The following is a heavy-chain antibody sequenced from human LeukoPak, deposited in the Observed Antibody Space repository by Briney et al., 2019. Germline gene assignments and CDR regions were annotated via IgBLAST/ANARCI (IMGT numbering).Heavy chain of an antibody. CDR2: IYYSGST. D-gene: IGHD6-19*01. CDR3: ARLGYSSGWYPGVFDY. J-gene: IGHJ4*02. CDR1: GGSISSYY. Sequence: PSETLSLTCTVSGGSISSYYWSWIRQPPGKGLEWIRYIYYSGSTNYNPSLKSRVTISVDTSKNQFSLKLSSVTAADRAVYYCARLGYSSGWYPGVFDYWGQGTLVTVSS. V-gene: IGHV4-59*08.